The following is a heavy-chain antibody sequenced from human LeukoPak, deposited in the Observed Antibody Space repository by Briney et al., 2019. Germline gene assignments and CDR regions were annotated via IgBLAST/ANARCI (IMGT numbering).Heavy chain of an antibody. D-gene: IGHD6-19*01. J-gene: IGHJ4*02. CDR3: ARGSSGWYDFDY. CDR2: INAGNGNT. CDR1: GYTFTSYA. Sequence: GASVKVSCKASGYTFTSYAMHWVRQAPGQRLEWMGWINAGNGNTKYTQKFQGRVTITRDTSASTAYMELSSLRSEDTAVYYCARGSSGWYDFDYWGQGTLVTVSS. V-gene: IGHV1-3*01.